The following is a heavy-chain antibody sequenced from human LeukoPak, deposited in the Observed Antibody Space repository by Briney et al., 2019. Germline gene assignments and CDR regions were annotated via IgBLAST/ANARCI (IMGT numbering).Heavy chain of an antibody. Sequence: GGSLRLFCAASGFTFSNYNMNWVRQAPGKGLEWVSTISSSRSSYIYYADSVKGRFTISRDNAKNSLYLQMNSLRAEDTAVYYCTTVTHFDYWGQGTLVTVSS. D-gene: IGHD4-17*01. CDR1: GFTFSNYN. CDR2: ISSSRSSYI. CDR3: TTVTHFDY. J-gene: IGHJ4*02. V-gene: IGHV3-21*01.